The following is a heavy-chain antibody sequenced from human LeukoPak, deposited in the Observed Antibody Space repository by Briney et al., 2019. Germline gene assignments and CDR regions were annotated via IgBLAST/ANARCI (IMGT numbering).Heavy chain of an antibody. V-gene: IGHV4-34*01. D-gene: IGHD6-6*01. J-gene: IGHJ4*02. CDR3: ARSRVEYDNSSPRFDY. CDR1: GGSFSGYY. CDR2: INHSGST. Sequence: PSETLSLTCAVYGGSFSGYYWSWIRQPPGKGLEWIGEINHSGSTNYNPSLKSRVTISVDTSKNQFSLKLSSVTAADTTVYYCARSRVEYDNSSPRFDYWGQGTLVTVSS.